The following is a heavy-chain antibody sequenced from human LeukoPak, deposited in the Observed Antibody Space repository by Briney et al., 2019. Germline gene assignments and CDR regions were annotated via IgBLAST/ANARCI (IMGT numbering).Heavy chain of an antibody. Sequence: GTSLRLSCGASGFAFSDYSMNWVRQAPGKGLAWVASITSAGGYIYYADPVKGRFTISRDNAQNSLFLQMNSLRDEDTAVYFCATSGGFVLPNAITGNWYMDVWGRGTSVTVSS. CDR1: GFAFSDYS. CDR2: ITSAGGYI. V-gene: IGHV3-21*01. CDR3: ATSGGFVLPNAITGNWYMDV. D-gene: IGHD3-10*01. J-gene: IGHJ6*03.